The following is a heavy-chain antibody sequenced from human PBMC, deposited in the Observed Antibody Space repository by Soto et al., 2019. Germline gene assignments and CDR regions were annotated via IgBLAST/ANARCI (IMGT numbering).Heavy chain of an antibody. J-gene: IGHJ6*02. CDR3: ARHPPLASYYGMDV. CDR1: VYSFTSYW. D-gene: IGHD6-13*01. Sequence: GESLKISCKGSVYSFTSYWISWVRQMPGKGLEWMGRIDPSDSYTNYSPSFQGHVTISADKSISTAYLQWSSLKASDTAMYYCARHPPLASYYGMDVWGQGTTVTVSS. V-gene: IGHV5-10-1*01. CDR2: IDPSDSYT.